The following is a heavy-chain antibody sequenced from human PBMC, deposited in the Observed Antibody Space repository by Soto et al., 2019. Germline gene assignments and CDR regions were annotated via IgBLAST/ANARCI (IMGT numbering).Heavy chain of an antibody. V-gene: IGHV3-9*01. CDR2: ISWNSGNI. CDR3: VRSKGGYSYGTPFDY. D-gene: IGHD5-18*01. Sequence: GGSLRLSCAAAGFPFDDYGMYWVRPILGKGLEWVSSISWNSGNIGYADSVKGRFTTSRDNAENSLYLQMNSLRPEDTALYYCVRSKGGYSYGTPFDYWGQGTLVTVSS. CDR1: GFPFDDYG. J-gene: IGHJ4*02.